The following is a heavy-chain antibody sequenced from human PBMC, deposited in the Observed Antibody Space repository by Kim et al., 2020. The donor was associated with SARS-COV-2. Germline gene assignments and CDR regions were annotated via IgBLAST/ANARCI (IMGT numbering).Heavy chain of an antibody. CDR1: GFTFSSYA. Sequence: GGSLRLSCAASGFTFSSYAMSWVRQAPGKGLEWVSAISGCGGSTYYADSVKGRFTISRDNSKNTLSLQMNSLRAEDTALYYCAKVGGPYYGSGSYSQFDSWGQGTLVTVSS. V-gene: IGHV3-23*01. CDR3: AKVGGPYYGSGSYSQFDS. D-gene: IGHD3-10*01. J-gene: IGHJ4*02. CDR2: ISGCGGST.